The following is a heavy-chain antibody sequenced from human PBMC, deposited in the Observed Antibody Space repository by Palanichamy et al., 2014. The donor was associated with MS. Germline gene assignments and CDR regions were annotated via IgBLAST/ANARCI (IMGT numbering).Heavy chain of an antibody. D-gene: IGHD3-22*01. CDR3: AREEDYYDTSGYSHLDY. V-gene: IGHV4-38-2*02. CDR1: GYSISSGYF. Sequence: QVQLQESGPGLVKPSETLSLTCAVSGYSISSGYFWGWIRQPPGKGLEWIGSIHHSGSTYYNPSLKSRITISVDTSKNQFSLKLNSVTAADTAVFYCAREEDYYDTSGYSHLDYWGQGTLVTVSS. J-gene: IGHJ4*02. CDR2: IHHSGST.